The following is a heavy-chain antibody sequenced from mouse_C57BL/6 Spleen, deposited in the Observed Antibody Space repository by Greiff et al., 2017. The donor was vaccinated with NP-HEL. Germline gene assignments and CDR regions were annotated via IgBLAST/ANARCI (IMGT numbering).Heavy chain of an antibody. D-gene: IGHD2-5*01. CDR3: ARESNYDFAY. CDR2: INPNNGGT. J-gene: IGHJ3*01. V-gene: IGHV1-26*01. Sequence: EVQLQQSGPELVKPGASVKISCKASGYTFTDYYMNWVKQSHGKSLEWIGDINPNNGGTSYNQKFKGKATLTVDKSSSTAYMELRSLTSEDSAVYYCARESNYDFAYWGQGTLVTVSA. CDR1: GYTFTDYY.